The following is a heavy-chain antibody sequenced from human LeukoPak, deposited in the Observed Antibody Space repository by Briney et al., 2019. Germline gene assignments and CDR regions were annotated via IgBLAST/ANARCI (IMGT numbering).Heavy chain of an antibody. CDR2: IYYSGST. Sequence: SQTLSLTCTVSGGSISSGDYYWSWIRQPPGKGLEWIGYIYYSGSTYYNPSLKSRVTISVDTSKNQFSLKLSSVTAADTAVYYCARDIVVVPAASRHEVWGQGTLVTVSS. CDR3: ARDIVVVPAASRHEV. V-gene: IGHV4-30-4*08. D-gene: IGHD2-2*01. CDR1: GGSISSGDYY. J-gene: IGHJ4*02.